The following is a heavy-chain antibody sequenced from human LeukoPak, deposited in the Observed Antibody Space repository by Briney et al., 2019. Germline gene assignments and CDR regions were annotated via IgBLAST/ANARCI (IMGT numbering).Heavy chain of an antibody. D-gene: IGHD6-19*01. J-gene: IGHJ4*02. CDR2: IYHSGST. CDR3: AREVSRPRQWLYYFDY. V-gene: IGHV4-4*02. CDR1: GGSISSSNW. Sequence: SETLSLTCAVSGGSISSSNWWSWVRQPPGKGLEWIGEIYHSGSTNYNPSPKSRVTISVDKSKNQFSLKLSSVTAADTAVYYCAREVSRPRQWLYYFDYWGQGTLVTVSS.